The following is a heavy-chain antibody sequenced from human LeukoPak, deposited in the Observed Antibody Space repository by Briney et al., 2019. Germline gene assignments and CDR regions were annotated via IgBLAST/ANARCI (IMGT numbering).Heavy chain of an antibody. Sequence: GGSLRLSCAASGFTFSSYSMNWVRQAPGKGLEWVSYISSSSSYTNYADSVKGRFTISRDNAKNSLYLQMNSLRAEDTAVYYCARDVVVAYDSSGYYYEGVDYWGQGTLVTVSS. CDR3: ARDVVVAYDSSGYYYEGVDY. V-gene: IGHV3-21*05. J-gene: IGHJ4*02. CDR2: ISSSSSYT. D-gene: IGHD3-22*01. CDR1: GFTFSSYS.